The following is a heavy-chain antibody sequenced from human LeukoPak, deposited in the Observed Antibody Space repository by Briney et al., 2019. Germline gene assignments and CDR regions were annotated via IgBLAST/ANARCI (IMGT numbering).Heavy chain of an antibody. CDR3: ARWGIQLPFDY. Sequence: GGSLRLSCAASGVTVSSDYMSWIRQAPGKGLEWVSYISSSGSTIYCADSVKGRFTISRDNAKNSLYLQMNSLRAEDTAVYYCARWGIQLPFDYRGQGTLVTVSS. CDR2: ISSSGSTI. D-gene: IGHD5-18*01. CDR1: GVTVSSDY. J-gene: IGHJ4*02. V-gene: IGHV3-11*01.